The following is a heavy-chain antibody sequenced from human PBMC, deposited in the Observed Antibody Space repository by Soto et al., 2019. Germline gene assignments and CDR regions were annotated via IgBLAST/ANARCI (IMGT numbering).Heavy chain of an antibody. CDR3: ARAREYYYGMDV. J-gene: IGHJ6*02. Sequence: QVQLVQSGAEVKKPGASVKVSCKASGYTSTSYDINWVRQATGQGLEWMGWMNPNSGNTGYAQKFQGRVTMTSYTSISTAYMELSSLRSEDTAVYYCARAREYYYGMDVWGQGTTVTVSS. CDR2: MNPNSGNT. CDR1: GYTSTSYD. V-gene: IGHV1-8*01.